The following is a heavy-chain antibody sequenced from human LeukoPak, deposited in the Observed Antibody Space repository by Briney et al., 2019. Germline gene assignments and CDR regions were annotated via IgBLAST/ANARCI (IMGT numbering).Heavy chain of an antibody. V-gene: IGHV4-31*03. D-gene: IGHD6-6*01. CDR3: ARGLRYSSSLHFQH. J-gene: IGHJ1*01. CDR2: IYYSGST. Sequence: SETLSLTCTVSGGSISSGGYYWSWIRQHPGKGLEWIGYIYYSGSTYYNPSLKSRVTISVDTSKSQFSLKLSSVTAADTAVYYCARGLRYSSSLHFQHWGQGTLVTVSS. CDR1: GGSISSGGYY.